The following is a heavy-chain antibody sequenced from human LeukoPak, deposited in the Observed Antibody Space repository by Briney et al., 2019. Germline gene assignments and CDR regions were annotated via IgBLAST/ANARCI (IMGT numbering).Heavy chain of an antibody. Sequence: PGGSLRLSCAASGFTFSSYGMHWVRQAPGKGLEWVAVISYDGSNKYYADSVKGRFTISRDNSKNTLYLQMNSLRAEDTAVYYCAESWMDVWGQGTTVTVSS. CDR3: AESWMDV. CDR2: ISYDGSNK. CDR1: GFTFSSYG. J-gene: IGHJ6*02. V-gene: IGHV3-30*03.